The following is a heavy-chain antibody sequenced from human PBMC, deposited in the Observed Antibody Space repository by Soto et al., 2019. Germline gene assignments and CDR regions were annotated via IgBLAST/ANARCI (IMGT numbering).Heavy chain of an antibody. Sequence: QVELVESGGGAVQPGGSLRLSCEVSGVSLRNLVMHWVRQAPGKGLEWVAVISSDGSHDYHADSVKGRFTISRDNAKNTVHLQMNSLRAEDTALFHCARGVRGSYGFDFWGQGTLVTVSS. CDR2: ISSDGSHD. V-gene: IGHV3-33*08. CDR1: GVSLRNLV. J-gene: IGHJ4*02. D-gene: IGHD6-6*01. CDR3: ARGVRGSYGFDF.